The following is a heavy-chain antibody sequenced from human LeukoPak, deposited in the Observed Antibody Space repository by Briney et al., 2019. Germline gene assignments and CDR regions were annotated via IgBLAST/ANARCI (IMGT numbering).Heavy chain of an antibody. CDR3: AITPLTVTTPPVGY. CDR2: ISGGGSIT. J-gene: IGHJ4*02. D-gene: IGHD4-17*01. CDR1: GFTFSSYF. V-gene: IGHV3-23*01. Sequence: PGGSLRLSCTASGFTFSSYFMTWVRQARGKGLEWVSTISGGGSITYYADSVKGRFTISRDKSRNTLYLQMNSLRAEDTAVYYCAITPLTVTTPPVGYWGQGTLVTVSS.